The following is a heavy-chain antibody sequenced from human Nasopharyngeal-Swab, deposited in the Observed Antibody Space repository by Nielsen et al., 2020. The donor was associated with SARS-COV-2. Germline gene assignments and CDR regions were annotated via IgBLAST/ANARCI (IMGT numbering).Heavy chain of an antibody. CDR3: ARDAFPGIAAAGPDY. J-gene: IGHJ4*02. CDR2: IKQDGSEK. D-gene: IGHD6-13*01. V-gene: IGHV3-7*01. Sequence: VRQAPGEVLEWVGNIKQDGSEKYYVDSVKGRFTISRDNAKNSLYLQMNSLRAEDTAVYYCARDAFPGIAAAGPDYWGQGTLVTVSS.